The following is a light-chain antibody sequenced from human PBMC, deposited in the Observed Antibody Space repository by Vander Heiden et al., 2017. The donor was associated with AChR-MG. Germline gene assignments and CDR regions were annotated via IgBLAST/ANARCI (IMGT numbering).Light chain of an antibody. CDR1: QTVSSN. CDR3: QQENNWPVT. CDR2: GAS. V-gene: IGKV3-15*01. Sequence: EIVMTQSPATLSVSPGERATLPCRASQTVSSNLAWYQQKPGQAPRLVIYGASTRATDIPARFSGSGSGTEFTLTISSLQSEDFAVYYCQQENNWPVTFGGRTEVDIK. J-gene: IGKJ4*01.